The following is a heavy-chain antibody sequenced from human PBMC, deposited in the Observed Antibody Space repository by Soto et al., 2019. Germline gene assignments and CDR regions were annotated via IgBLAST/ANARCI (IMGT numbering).Heavy chain of an antibody. CDR3: AEDFSSKGWMGLNAPSDS. D-gene: IGHD4-4*01. J-gene: IGHJ4*02. Sequence: EIQLLESGGGLVEPGGSLTLSCAASGFTFYDYGMNWVRHAPGKGLEWVSSISGSSRRTDYADSVKGRFVISRDNSKAMVYLEMNRLRAADTAVYYCAEDFSSKGWMGLNAPSDSWGQGILVSVSS. V-gene: IGHV3-23*01. CDR1: GFTFYDYG. CDR2: ISGSSRRT.